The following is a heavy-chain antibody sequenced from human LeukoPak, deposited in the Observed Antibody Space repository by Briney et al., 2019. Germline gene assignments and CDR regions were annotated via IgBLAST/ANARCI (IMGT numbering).Heavy chain of an antibody. CDR3: ASVTYYYDSSGYPFDY. CDR2: INHSGST. V-gene: IGHV4-34*01. D-gene: IGHD3-22*01. CDR1: GGSFSGYY. Sequence: SETLSLTCAVYGGSFSGYYWSWIRQPPGKGLEWIGEINHSGSTNYNPSLKSRVTISVDTSKNQFSLKLSSVTAADTAVYYCASVTYYYDSSGYPFDYWGQGTLVTVSS. J-gene: IGHJ4*02.